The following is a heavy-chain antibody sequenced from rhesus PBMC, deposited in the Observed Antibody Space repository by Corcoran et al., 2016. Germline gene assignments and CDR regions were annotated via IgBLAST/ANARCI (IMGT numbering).Heavy chain of an antibody. V-gene: IGHV3S5*01. CDR3: AKSLAVAALYGLDS. Sequence: EVQLVETGGGLVKPGGSRNLSCAACGFTFSSYGMGGVRQAPGKGLEWVSAINSGGGSTYYADSVKGRFTLSRDNSKNTLSLQMNSLRAEDTVVYYCAKSLAVAALYGLDSWGQGVVVTVSS. J-gene: IGHJ6*01. D-gene: IGHD4-29*01. CDR2: INSGGGST. CDR1: GFTFSSYG.